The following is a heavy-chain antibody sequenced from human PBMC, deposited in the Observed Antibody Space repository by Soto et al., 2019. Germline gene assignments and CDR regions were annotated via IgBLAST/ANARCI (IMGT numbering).Heavy chain of an antibody. D-gene: IGHD3-22*01. V-gene: IGHV4-31*03. CDR2: IYYSGST. CDR3: ARTDNYYDSSGPREEYFQH. CDR1: GGSISSGGYY. J-gene: IGHJ1*01. Sequence: PSETLSLTCTVSGGSISSGGYYWSWIRQHPGKGLEWIGYIYYSGSTYYNPSLKSRVTISVDTSKNQFSLKLSSVTAADTAVYYCARTDNYYDSSGPREEYFQHWGQGTLVTVS.